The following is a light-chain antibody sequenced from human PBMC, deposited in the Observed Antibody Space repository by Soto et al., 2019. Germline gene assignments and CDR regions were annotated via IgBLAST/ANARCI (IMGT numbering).Light chain of an antibody. V-gene: IGLV2-23*02. Sequence: QSALTQPASVSGSPGQSITISCTGTSSDVGSYNVVSWYQQHPGKAPKLMIYEVSKRPSGVSNRFSGSKSSNTASLTISGLQAEDEADYYCCSDALSSPLLYFFGTGTKVTVL. CDR1: SSDVGSYNV. CDR3: CSDALSSPLLYF. J-gene: IGLJ1*01. CDR2: EVS.